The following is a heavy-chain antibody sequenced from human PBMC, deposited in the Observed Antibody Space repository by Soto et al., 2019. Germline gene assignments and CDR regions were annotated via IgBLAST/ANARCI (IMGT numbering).Heavy chain of an antibody. D-gene: IGHD3-10*02. J-gene: IGHJ6*02. CDR1: GYTFTAYH. CDR2: INPKFGHT. Sequence: QVRLVQSGAEVKEPGDSVRVSCEASGYTFTAYHIHWVRQAPGQGLEWMGWINPKFGHTGYAQDFQGRVSMTSDMSIRTVYMELSRLTSDDTAIYYCARNMDYYYGRGSGNGHGVWGQGTTVTVFS. V-gene: IGHV1-2*02. CDR3: ARNMDYYYGRGSGNGHGV.